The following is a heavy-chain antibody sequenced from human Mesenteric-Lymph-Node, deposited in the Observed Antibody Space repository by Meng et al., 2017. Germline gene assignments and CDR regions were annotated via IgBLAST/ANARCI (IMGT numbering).Heavy chain of an antibody. CDR2: ISGSGDNT. J-gene: IGHJ5*02. V-gene: IGHV3-23*01. CDR3: AKDPLGVVVPATTHWFDP. Sequence: GESLKISCAASGFTFRSYAMNWVRQAPGKGLEWVSGISGSGDNTYYPDSVKGRFTISRDNSKNSLYLQMNSLRAEDTAIYYCAKDPLGVVVPATTHWFDPWDQGTLVTVSS. D-gene: IGHD2-15*01. CDR1: GFTFRSYA.